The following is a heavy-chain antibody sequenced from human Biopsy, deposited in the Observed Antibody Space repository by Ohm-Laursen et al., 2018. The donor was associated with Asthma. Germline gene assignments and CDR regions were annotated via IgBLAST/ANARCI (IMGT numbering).Heavy chain of an antibody. Sequence: SDTASLTCTISGFSMDTNSYFWGWIRQPPGKGLEWIGGVFYTGITSYNPSLESRVTMSVDSSKSQFFLEGNSVTAPDTAVYYCARHPNNGDYSYWYFDLWGRGTLVTVSS. CDR3: ARHPNNGDYSYWYFDL. CDR2: VFYTGIT. V-gene: IGHV4-39*01. D-gene: IGHD4-17*01. CDR1: GFSMDTNSYF. J-gene: IGHJ2*01.